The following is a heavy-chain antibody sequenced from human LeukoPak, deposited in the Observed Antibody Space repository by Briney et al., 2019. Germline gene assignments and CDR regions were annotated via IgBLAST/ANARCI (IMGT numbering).Heavy chain of an antibody. CDR2: IYPGDSDT. J-gene: IGHJ4*02. Sequence: GESLKISCKGSGYSFTSYWIGWVRQMPGKGLEWMGIIYPGDSDTRYSPSFQGQVTISADKSISTAYLQWSSPKASDTAMYYCARQCYYGSGSQKYFNYWGQGTLVTVSS. D-gene: IGHD3-10*01. CDR1: GYSFTSYW. CDR3: ARQCYYGSGSQKYFNY. V-gene: IGHV5-51*01.